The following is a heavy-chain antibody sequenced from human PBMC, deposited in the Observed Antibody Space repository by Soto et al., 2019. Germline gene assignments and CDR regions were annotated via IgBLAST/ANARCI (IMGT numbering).Heavy chain of an antibody. Sequence: EVQLVESGGGLVQPGGSLRLSCAASGFTFNTYWMQWVRQAPGKGLVWVSRIKSDGSYTNYADSVKGRFTISRDNAKNTLFLQMNSLGAEDTPVYYCATGGSGYFTYWGQGTLVTVSS. V-gene: IGHV3-74*01. CDR2: IKSDGSYT. D-gene: IGHD3-22*01. J-gene: IGHJ4*02. CDR1: GFTFNTYW. CDR3: ATGGSGYFTY.